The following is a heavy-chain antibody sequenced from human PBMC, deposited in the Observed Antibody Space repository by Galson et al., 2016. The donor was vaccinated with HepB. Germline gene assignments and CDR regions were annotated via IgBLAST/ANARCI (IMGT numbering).Heavy chain of an antibody. J-gene: IGHJ5*02. Sequence: SLRLSCAASGFTFSTQSMNWVRQAPGKGLEWVSYIRSSGTSTYYADSVKGRFTISRDNAKNSLYLQMSSLRAEDTAVYYCARGLDSNDYIDHRFDPWGQGALVTVSS. CDR2: IRSSGTST. CDR1: GFTFSTQS. D-gene: IGHD4-11*01. V-gene: IGHV3-48*03. CDR3: ARGLDSNDYIDHRFDP.